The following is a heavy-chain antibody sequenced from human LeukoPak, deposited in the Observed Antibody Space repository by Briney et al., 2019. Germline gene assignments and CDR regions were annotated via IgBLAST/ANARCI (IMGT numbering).Heavy chain of an antibody. J-gene: IGHJ6*03. CDR3: ARGPPSYGYYYYYYMDV. D-gene: IGHD4-17*01. CDR2: INHSGST. V-gene: IGHV4-34*01. CDR1: GVSFSGYY. Sequence: PLETLSLTGAGYGVSFSGYYWSWIRQPPGKGREGIGEINHSGSTNYNPSLKSRVTISVDTSKNQFSLKLSSVTAADTAVYYCARGPPSYGYYYYYYMDVWGKGTTVTVSS.